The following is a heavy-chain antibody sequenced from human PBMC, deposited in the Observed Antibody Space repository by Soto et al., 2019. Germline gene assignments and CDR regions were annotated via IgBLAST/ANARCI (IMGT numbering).Heavy chain of an antibody. Sequence: QVQLVQSGADVKKPGASVKVSCKTSGYNFIENAVHWVRQAPGQGLEWMGWINCDNGNTKYSRKMQGRLTISRDNSATTVYMELSALTSEDTAVYFCARDVVGSAWPYWGQGTLVSVSS. J-gene: IGHJ4*02. CDR1: GYNFIENA. D-gene: IGHD6-19*01. CDR2: INCDNGNT. V-gene: IGHV1-3*01. CDR3: ARDVVGSAWPY.